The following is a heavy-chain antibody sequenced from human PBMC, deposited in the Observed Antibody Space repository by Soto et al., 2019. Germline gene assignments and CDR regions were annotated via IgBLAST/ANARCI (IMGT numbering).Heavy chain of an antibody. CDR1: GGSISSSTSY. J-gene: IGHJ4*02. CDR3: AKTGFWSGYRVVDY. CDR2: INYRGST. D-gene: IGHD3-3*01. Sequence: QLQLQESGPRLVKPSETLSLTCTVSGGSISSSTSYWGWIRQPPGKGLEWIGSINYRGSTYYNPSLKSRITISVDTSNSPYSLTLSSVTAADTAVYCCAKTGFWSGYRVVDYWGQGTLVTVSS. V-gene: IGHV4-39*01.